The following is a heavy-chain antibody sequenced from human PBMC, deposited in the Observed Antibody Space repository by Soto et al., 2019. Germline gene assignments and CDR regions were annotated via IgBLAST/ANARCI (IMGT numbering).Heavy chain of an antibody. V-gene: IGHV3-30-3*01. CDR1: GFTFSSYA. D-gene: IGHD5-12*01. CDR3: ARDDGSGYDPVYYGMDV. J-gene: IGHJ6*02. Sequence: QVQLVESGGGVVQPGRSLRLSCAASGFTFSSYAMHWVRQAPGKGLEWVAVISYDGSNKYYADSVKGRFTISRDNSKNTMYMQMISLRAEDTAVYYCARDDGSGYDPVYYGMDVWGQGTTVTVSS. CDR2: ISYDGSNK.